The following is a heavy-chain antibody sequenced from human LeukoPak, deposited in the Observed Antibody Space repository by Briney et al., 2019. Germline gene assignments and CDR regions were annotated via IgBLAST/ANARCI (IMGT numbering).Heavy chain of an antibody. Sequence: ASVKVSCKASGYTFTGHYIHWVRQAPGQGLEWMGWVNPNSGGTSYAQQFQGRVTMTRDASISTAYMELNRLKSDDTAVYYCARERDTSAWTDFDYWGQGTLVTVSS. J-gene: IGHJ4*02. D-gene: IGHD6-19*01. V-gene: IGHV1-2*02. CDR3: ARERDTSAWTDFDY. CDR1: GYTFTGHY. CDR2: VNPNSGGT.